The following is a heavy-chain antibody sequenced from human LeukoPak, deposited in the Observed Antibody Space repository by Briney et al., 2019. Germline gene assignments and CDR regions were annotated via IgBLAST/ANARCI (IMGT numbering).Heavy chain of an antibody. D-gene: IGHD4-23*01. CDR2: IIPIFGTA. CDR1: GYTFTSYA. CDR3: ARDDYGGNWFDP. Sequence: SVKVSCKASGYTFTSYAMNWVRQAPGQGLEWMGGIIPIFGTANYAQKFQGRVTITADESTSTAYMELSSLRSEDTAVYYCARDDYGGNWFDPWGQGTLVTVSS. J-gene: IGHJ5*02. V-gene: IGHV1-69*13.